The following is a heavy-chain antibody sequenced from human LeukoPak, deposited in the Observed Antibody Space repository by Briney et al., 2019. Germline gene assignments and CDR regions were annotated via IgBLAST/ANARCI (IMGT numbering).Heavy chain of an antibody. Sequence: GESLKISCKGSGYSFTSYWISWVRQMPGKGLEWMGRIDPSDSYTNYSPSSQGHVTISADKSISTAYLQWSSLKASDTAMYYCARHGEVAATPDNSGLDYWGQGTLVTVSS. J-gene: IGHJ4*02. V-gene: IGHV5-10-1*01. CDR2: IDPSDSYT. CDR3: ARHGEVAATPDNSGLDY. CDR1: GYSFTSYW. D-gene: IGHD2-15*01.